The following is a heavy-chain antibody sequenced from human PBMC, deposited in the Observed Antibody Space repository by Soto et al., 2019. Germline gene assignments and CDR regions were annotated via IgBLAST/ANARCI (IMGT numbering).Heavy chain of an antibody. CDR1: GYTFTSYY. J-gene: IGHJ6*02. CDR2: INPSGGST. D-gene: IGHD3-3*01. Sequence: GASVKVSCKASGYTFTSYYMHWVRQAPGQGLEWMGIINPSGGSTSYAQKFRGRVTMTRDTSTSTVYMELSSLRSEDTAVYYCARGPITIFGVVTYYYYGMDVWGQGTTVTVSS. V-gene: IGHV1-46*01. CDR3: ARGPITIFGVVTYYYYGMDV.